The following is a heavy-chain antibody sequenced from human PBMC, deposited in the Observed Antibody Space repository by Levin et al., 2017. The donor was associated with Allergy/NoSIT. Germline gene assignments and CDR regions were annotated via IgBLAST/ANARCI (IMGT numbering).Heavy chain of an antibody. CDR3: ARDGWPDDLYIFNAGSFDY. D-gene: IGHD3-16*01. J-gene: IGHJ4*02. V-gene: IGHV3-30-3*01. Sequence: SCAASGFTFSTYGLHWVRQAPGKGLEWVAVISYDGSNKYYADSVKGRFTISRDNSKNTLYLQMNSLRAEDTAVYFCARDGWPDDLYIFNAGSFDYWGQGTLVTVSS. CDR1: GFTFSTYG. CDR2: ISYDGSNK.